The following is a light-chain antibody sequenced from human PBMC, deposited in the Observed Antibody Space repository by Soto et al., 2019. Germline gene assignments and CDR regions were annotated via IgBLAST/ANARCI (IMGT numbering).Light chain of an antibody. CDR1: QSVTSNY. Sequence: EIVLTQSPGTLSLSPRERATLSCRASQSVTSNYLAWYQQKPGQTPRLLIYGASSRATGIPDRFSGSGSGTDFTLIISRLEPEDFAVYYCQQYGTSPPTFGQGTRLEIK. CDR2: GAS. J-gene: IGKJ5*01. CDR3: QQYGTSPPT. V-gene: IGKV3-20*01.